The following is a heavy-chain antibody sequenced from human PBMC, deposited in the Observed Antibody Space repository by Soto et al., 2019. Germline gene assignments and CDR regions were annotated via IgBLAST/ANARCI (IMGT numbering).Heavy chain of an antibody. D-gene: IGHD3-22*01. V-gene: IGHV5-51*01. CDR1: GYSFNSYW. CDR3: AKRHTYFSDDAFDI. J-gene: IGHJ3*02. CDR2: IYPGDSDT. Sequence: GESLTISYKGSGYSFNSYWIGWVRQMPGKGLEWMGIIYPGDSDTRYSPSFQGQVTISADKSISTAYLQWSSLKASDTAMYYCAKRHTYFSDDAFDIWGQGTMVTVSS.